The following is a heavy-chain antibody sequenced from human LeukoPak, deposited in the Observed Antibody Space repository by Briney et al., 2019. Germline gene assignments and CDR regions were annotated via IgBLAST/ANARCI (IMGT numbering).Heavy chain of an antibody. CDR1: VFTFSSYW. CDR3: ARGGGLDV. D-gene: IGHD3-16*01. V-gene: IGHV3-7*03. CDR2: INRNGNVN. Sequence: GGSVRLSCAASVFTFSSYWMNWARHAPWRGLEWVASINRNGNVNYYVDSVKGRFTISRDNAKNSLYLQMSNLRAEDTAVYFCARGGGLDVWGQGATVTVSS. J-gene: IGHJ6*02.